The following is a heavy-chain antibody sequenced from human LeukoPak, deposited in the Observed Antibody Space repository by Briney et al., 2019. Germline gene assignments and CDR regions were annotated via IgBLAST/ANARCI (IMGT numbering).Heavy chain of an antibody. CDR1: GFTFSNYA. V-gene: IGHV3-23*01. CDR3: AKGGTNWGIAARRWDY. CDR2: ISGGSTTT. D-gene: IGHD6-6*01. J-gene: IGHJ4*02. Sequence: GGSLRLSCAASGFTFSNYAMSWVRQAPGKGLEWVSSISGGSTTTYYADSVKGRFTVSRDNSKNTLYLQMNSLGAEDTAVYYCAKGGTNWGIAARRWDYWGQGTLVTVSS.